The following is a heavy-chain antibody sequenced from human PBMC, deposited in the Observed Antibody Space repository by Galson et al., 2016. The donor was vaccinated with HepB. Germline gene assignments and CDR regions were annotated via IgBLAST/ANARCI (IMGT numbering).Heavy chain of an antibody. CDR1: GGSFITNSYA. V-gene: IGHV4-39*07. D-gene: IGHD2-15*01. CDR3: SRSMVGAAPHFQH. CDR2: VYYSGSS. J-gene: IGHJ1*01. Sequence: ETLSLTCSVSGGSFITNSYAWGWIRQPPGKGLEWIATVYYSGSSYYNPALKSRVTISVDTSKNQLSLKLSSVTAADTAMYYCSRSMVGAAPHFQHWGQGTLAIVSS.